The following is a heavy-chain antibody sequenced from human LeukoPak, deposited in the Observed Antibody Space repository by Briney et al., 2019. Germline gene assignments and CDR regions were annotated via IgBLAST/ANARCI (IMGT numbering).Heavy chain of an antibody. V-gene: IGHV3-30-3*01. D-gene: IGHD5-12*01. Sequence: GRSLRLSCAASGFTFSTYAMHWVRQAPGKGLEWVAVISYDGSNEYYADSVKGRFTISRDSTKNSVYLQMNSLRGEDTAVYYCARDGSDFDYWGQGAQVTVSS. J-gene: IGHJ4*02. CDR1: GFTFSTYA. CDR3: ARDGSDFDY. CDR2: ISYDGSNE.